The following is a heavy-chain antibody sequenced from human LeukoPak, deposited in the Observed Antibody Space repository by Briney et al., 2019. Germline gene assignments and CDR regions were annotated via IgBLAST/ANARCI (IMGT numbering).Heavy chain of an antibody. CDR1: GYTFTSYG. Sequence: ASVKVSGKASGYTFTSYGISWVRQAPGQGLEWMGWISAYNGNTNYAQKLQGRVTMTTDTSTSTAYMELRSLRSDDTAVYYCARGSSWYGPYYFDYWGQGTLVTVSS. CDR2: ISAYNGNT. CDR3: ARGSSWYGPYYFDY. J-gene: IGHJ4*02. V-gene: IGHV1-18*01. D-gene: IGHD6-13*01.